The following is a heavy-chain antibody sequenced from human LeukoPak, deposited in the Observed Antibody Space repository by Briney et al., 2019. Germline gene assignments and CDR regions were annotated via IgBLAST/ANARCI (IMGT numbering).Heavy chain of an antibody. CDR3: ARATDYDSGGYYIGGTFDY. Sequence: GGSLRLSCADSGFTFSNYAMSWVRQDPGKGLEWVSSISGSGGSTDYADSVKGRFTISRDNSKKTLYLQMNSLRAEDTAVYYCARATDYDSGGYYIGGTFDYWGQGTLVTVSS. CDR1: GFTFSNYA. CDR2: ISGSGGST. J-gene: IGHJ4*02. D-gene: IGHD3-22*01. V-gene: IGHV3-23*01.